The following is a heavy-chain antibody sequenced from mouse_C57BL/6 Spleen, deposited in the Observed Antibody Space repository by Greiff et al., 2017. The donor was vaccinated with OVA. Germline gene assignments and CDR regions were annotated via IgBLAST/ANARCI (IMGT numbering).Heavy chain of an antibody. V-gene: IGHV1-55*01. Sequence: VQLQQSGAELVKPGASVQMSCKASGYTFTSYWITWVKPRPGQGLEWIGDIYPGSGSTNYNEKFKSKATLTVDTSSSTAYMQLSSLTSEDSAVYYCARGTFYSDPWFAYWGQGTLVTVSA. D-gene: IGHD2-1*01. CDR3: ARGTFYSDPWFAY. CDR2: IYPGSGST. J-gene: IGHJ3*01. CDR1: GYTFTSYW.